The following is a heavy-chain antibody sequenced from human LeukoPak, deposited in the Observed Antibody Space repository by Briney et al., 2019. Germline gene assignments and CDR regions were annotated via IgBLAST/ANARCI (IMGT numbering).Heavy chain of an antibody. Sequence: QTGATLRLSCAASGLTFSNYGMNWVRQAPGKGLEWVSGVTGRGENTYYADSVKGRFTISRDNSKNTLYLQMNSLRTEDAAIYYCARDRRLASFDYGGQGTLVTVSS. D-gene: IGHD6-25*01. CDR2: VTGRGENT. V-gene: IGHV3-23*01. CDR3: ARDRRLASFDY. CDR1: GLTFSNYG. J-gene: IGHJ4*02.